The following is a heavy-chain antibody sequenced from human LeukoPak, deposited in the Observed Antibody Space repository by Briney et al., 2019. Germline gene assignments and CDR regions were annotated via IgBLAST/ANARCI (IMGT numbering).Heavy chain of an antibody. Sequence: PGGSLRLSCAASGFTFSSYWMSWVRQAPGKGLEWVASIKEDGSEKYNLESLEGRFTISRDNAKNSLYLQMNTLRVEDTAVYYCARDRFGGMDVWGKGTTVTVSP. V-gene: IGHV3-7*01. CDR2: IKEDGSEK. CDR1: GFTFSSYW. J-gene: IGHJ6*04. CDR3: ARDRFGGMDV. D-gene: IGHD3-10*01.